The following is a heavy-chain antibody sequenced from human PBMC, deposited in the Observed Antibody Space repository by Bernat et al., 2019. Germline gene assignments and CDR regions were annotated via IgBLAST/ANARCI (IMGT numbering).Heavy chain of an antibody. D-gene: IGHD6-13*01. Sequence: EVQLVESGGGLVKPGGSLRLSCAASGFTFSNAWMSWVRQAPGKGLEWVDRIKSKTDGGTTDYAAPVKGRFTISRDDSKNTLYLQMNSLKTEDTAVYYCTTERSSWEPKRFDYWGQGTLVTVSS. CDR3: TTERSSWEPKRFDY. CDR2: IKSKTDGGTT. V-gene: IGHV3-15*01. CDR1: GFTFSNAW. J-gene: IGHJ4*02.